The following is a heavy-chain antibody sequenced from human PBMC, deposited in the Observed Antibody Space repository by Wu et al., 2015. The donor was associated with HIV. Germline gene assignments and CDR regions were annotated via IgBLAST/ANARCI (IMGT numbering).Heavy chain of an antibody. CDR1: GGTFDNNA. J-gene: IGHJ4*02. D-gene: IGHD6-13*01. Sequence: QVQLVQSGAEVRNPGSSVKVSCKASGGTFDNNAVSWVRQAPGQGLEWMGGIIPIFETATYAQRFQGRVTITSDESTSTAYMELTSLRSDDTAMYYCARGFSSTWYDRFDLWGQGTLVTVSS. CDR3: ARGFSSTWYDRFDL. V-gene: IGHV1-69*13. CDR2: IIPIFETA.